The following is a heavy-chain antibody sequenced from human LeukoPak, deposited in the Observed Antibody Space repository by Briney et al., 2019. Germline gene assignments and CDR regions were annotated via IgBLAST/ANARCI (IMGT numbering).Heavy chain of an antibody. J-gene: IGHJ4*02. CDR3: SGARHGNTYFDD. CDR2: IYFGDSTT. Sequence: GESLKISCTGSGHSFTNYWIGWVRQMPGKALEWMGIIYFGDSTTRYSPSFQGQVTISADKSTATAYLQWSCLKASDTAVYYCSGARHGNTYFDDWGQETLVTVSS. D-gene: IGHD4-23*01. V-gene: IGHV5-51*01. CDR1: GHSFTNYW.